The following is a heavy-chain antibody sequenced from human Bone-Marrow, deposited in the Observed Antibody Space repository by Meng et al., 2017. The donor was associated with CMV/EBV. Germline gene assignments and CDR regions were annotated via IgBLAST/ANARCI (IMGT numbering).Heavy chain of an antibody. J-gene: IGHJ4*02. CDR2: LIPIFGTR. V-gene: IGHV1-69*06. D-gene: IGHD4-17*01. CDR1: GGTSSCSS. CDR3: ARGWGGDQDAIDY. Sequence: SGGTSSCSSIRWVRQAPGQGLEGMGVLIPIFGTRNYAQKFQGRVTITADNSTSTAYMELSSLRSEDTAVYYCARGWGGDQDAIDYWGQGTLVTVSS.